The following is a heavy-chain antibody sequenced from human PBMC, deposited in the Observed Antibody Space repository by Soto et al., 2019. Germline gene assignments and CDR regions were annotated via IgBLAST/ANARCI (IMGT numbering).Heavy chain of an antibody. V-gene: IGHV2-5*02. CDR1: GFSLSTSGVG. Sequence: QITLKESGPTLVKPTQTLTLTCTFSGFSLSTSGVGVGWIRQPPGKALEGLALIYWDDDKRYSPSLKSRLTITKDTSKHQVVLTMPNMDPVDTATYYCAHGIYAMRDWGQGTLVTVSS. D-gene: IGHD2-2*01. CDR3: AHGIYAMRD. CDR2: IYWDDDK. J-gene: IGHJ4*02.